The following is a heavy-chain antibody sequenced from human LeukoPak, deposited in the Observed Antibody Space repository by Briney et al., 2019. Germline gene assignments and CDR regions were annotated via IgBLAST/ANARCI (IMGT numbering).Heavy chain of an antibody. CDR2: ISYLSSHV. J-gene: IGHJ4*02. CDR1: GFTFSDCD. Sequence: GGSLRLSCSASGFTFSDCDMNWVRQAPGKGLEWVSSISYLSSHVYYGDSVKGRFSISRDNAKNSLYLQMNSLGAEDTAIYYCGRAFPPLRTSSAGDLWGQGILVTVS. D-gene: IGHD3-16*01. V-gene: IGHV3-21*01. CDR3: GRAFPPLRTSSAGDL.